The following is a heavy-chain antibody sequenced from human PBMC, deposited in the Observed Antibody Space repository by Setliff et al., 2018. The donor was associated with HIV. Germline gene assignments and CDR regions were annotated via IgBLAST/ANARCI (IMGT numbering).Heavy chain of an antibody. CDR2: INPDSGDT. V-gene: IGHV1-2*06. CDR1: GYTFTDFG. CDR3: ARDAFDYTAYYYSYMDV. J-gene: IGHJ6*03. D-gene: IGHD4-4*01. Sequence: ASVKVSCKASGYTFTDFGITWVRQAPGQGLEWMGRINPDSGDTKYTQKFEGRVTMTSDTSISTVYMELSSLRSDDTAVYYCARDAFDYTAYYYSYMDVWGKGTTVTVSS.